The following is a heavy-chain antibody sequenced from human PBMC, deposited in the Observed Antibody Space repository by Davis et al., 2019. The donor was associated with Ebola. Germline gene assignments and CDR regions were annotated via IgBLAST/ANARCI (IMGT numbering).Heavy chain of an antibody. V-gene: IGHV4-61*08. J-gene: IGHJ6*03. CDR3: ARDRMDCSSTSCYGLGRYYYYYYMDV. Sequence: PSETLSLTCTVSGGSISSGDYYWSWIRQPPGKGLEWIGYIYYSGSTNYNPSLKSRVTISVDTSKNQFSLKLSSVTAADTAVYYCARDRMDCSSTSCYGLGRYYYYYYMDVWGKGTTVTVSS. CDR2: IYYSGST. D-gene: IGHD2-2*01. CDR1: GGSISSGDYY.